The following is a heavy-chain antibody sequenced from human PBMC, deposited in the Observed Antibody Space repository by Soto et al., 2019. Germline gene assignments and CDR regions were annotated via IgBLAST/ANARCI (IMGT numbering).Heavy chain of an antibody. V-gene: IGHV3-74*01. CDR3: ARDREYSSSSGYYYYYGMDV. D-gene: IGHD6-6*01. J-gene: IGHJ6*02. CDR2: INSDGSST. Sequence: PGGSLRLSCAASGFTFSYYALHWVRQAPGKGLVWVSRINSDGSSTSYADSVKGRFTISRDNAKNTLYLQMNSLRADDTAVYYCARDREYSSSSGYYYYYGMDVWGQGTTVTVSS. CDR1: GFTFSYYA.